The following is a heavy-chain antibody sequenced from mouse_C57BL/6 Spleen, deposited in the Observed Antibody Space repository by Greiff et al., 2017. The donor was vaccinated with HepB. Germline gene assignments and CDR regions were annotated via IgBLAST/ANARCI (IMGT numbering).Heavy chain of an antibody. D-gene: IGHD1-1*02. V-gene: IGHV1-82*01. Sequence: QVQLQQSGPELVKPGASVKISCKASGYAFSSSWMNWVKQRPGKGLEWIGRIYPGDGDTNYNGKFKGKATLTADKASSTAYMQLSSLTSEDSAVYFCARDGLSYWFFEVWGTGTTVTVSS. J-gene: IGHJ1*03. CDR3: ARDGLSYWFFEV. CDR1: GYAFSSSW. CDR2: IYPGDGDT.